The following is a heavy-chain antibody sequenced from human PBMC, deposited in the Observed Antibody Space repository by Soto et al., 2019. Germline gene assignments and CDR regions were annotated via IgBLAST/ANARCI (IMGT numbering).Heavy chain of an antibody. J-gene: IGHJ5*02. D-gene: IGHD2-2*01. Sequence: GGSLRLSCAASGFTFSSYWMSWVRQAPGKGREWVANIKQDGSEKYYVDSVKGRFTISRDNAKNSLYLQMNSLRAEDTAVYYCARDRKISRYCSSTSCFSNWFEPWGQGTLVTVSS. V-gene: IGHV3-7*01. CDR2: IKQDGSEK. CDR3: ARDRKISRYCSSTSCFSNWFEP. CDR1: GFTFSSYW.